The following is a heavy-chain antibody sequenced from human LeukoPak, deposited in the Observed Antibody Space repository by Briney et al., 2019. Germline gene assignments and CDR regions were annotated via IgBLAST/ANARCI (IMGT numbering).Heavy chain of an antibody. CDR1: GFTFSSYG. CDR2: IWYDGSNK. D-gene: IGHD4/OR15-4a*01. CDR3: ARVTDPPNLYGGYVDY. Sequence: GGSLRLSCAASGFTFSSYGMHWVRQAPGKGLEWVAVIWYDGSNKYYADSVKGRFTISRDNSKNTLYLQMNSLRAEDTAVYYCARVTDPPNLYGGYVDYWGQGTLVTVSS. V-gene: IGHV3-33*01. J-gene: IGHJ4*02.